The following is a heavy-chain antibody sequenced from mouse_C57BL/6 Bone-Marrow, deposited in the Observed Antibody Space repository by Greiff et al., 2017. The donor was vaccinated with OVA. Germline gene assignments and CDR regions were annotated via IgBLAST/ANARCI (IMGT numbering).Heavy chain of an antibody. J-gene: IGHJ2*01. V-gene: IGHV1-81*01. CDR1: GYTFTSYG. CDR3: ARGQLRLFDY. Sequence: QVQLQQSGAGLARPGASVKLSCKASGYTFTSYGISWVKQRTGQGLEWIGEIYPCNGNTYYNEKFKGKATLTADKSSSTAYMELRSLTSEDSAVYFWARGQLRLFDYWGQGTTLTVSS. D-gene: IGHD3-2*02. CDR2: IYPCNGNT.